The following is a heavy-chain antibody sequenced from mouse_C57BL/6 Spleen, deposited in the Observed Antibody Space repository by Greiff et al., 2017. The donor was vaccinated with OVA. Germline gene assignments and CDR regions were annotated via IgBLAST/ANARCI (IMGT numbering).Heavy chain of an antibody. J-gene: IGHJ4*01. D-gene: IGHD3-2*02. CDR3: TTGSSGFYAMDY. CDR2: IDPEDGDT. CDR1: GLNIKDYY. V-gene: IGHV14-1*01. Sequence: EVQLQQSGAELVRPGASVKLSCTASGLNIKDYYMHWVKQRPEQGLEWIGRIDPEDGDTEYAPKFQGKATMTADTSSNTAYLQLSSLTSEDTAVYYCTTGSSGFYAMDYWGQGTSVTVSS.